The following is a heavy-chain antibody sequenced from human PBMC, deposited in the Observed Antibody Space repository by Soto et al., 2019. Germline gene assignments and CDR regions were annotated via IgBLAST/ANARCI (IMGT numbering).Heavy chain of an antibody. CDR1: GNTFTNYY. CDR2: INPSGGHT. J-gene: IGHJ4*02. Sequence: ASVKVSCKASGNTFTNYYIHWVRQAPGQGLEWMGTINPSGGHTTYAQKFLGRVTMTRDTSTSTLYMELTSLRSEDTAVYYCARGGHVVVVTAAFDYWGQGALVTVSS. CDR3: ARGGHVVVVTAAFDY. D-gene: IGHD2-21*02. V-gene: IGHV1-46*01.